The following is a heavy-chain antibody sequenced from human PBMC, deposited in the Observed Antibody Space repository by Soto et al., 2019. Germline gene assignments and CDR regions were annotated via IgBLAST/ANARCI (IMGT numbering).Heavy chain of an antibody. J-gene: IGHJ6*02. Sequence: ASVKVSCKASGYTFTSYYMHWVRQAPGQGLEWMGIINPSGGSTSYAQKFQGRVTMTRDTSTSTVYMELSSLRSEDTAVYYCARDNTIFGVVSTASDYYYYGMDVWGQGTTVTGSS. CDR1: GYTFTSYY. CDR3: ARDNTIFGVVSTASDYYYYGMDV. D-gene: IGHD3-3*01. V-gene: IGHV1-46*01. CDR2: INPSGGST.